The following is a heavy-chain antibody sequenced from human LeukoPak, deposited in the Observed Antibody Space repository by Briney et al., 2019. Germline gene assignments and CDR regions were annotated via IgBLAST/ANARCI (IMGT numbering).Heavy chain of an antibody. CDR1: GFTFSSYA. CDR2: ISYDGSNK. D-gene: IGHD6-19*01. V-gene: IGHV3-30-3*01. Sequence: GRSLRLSCAASGFTFSSYAMHWVRQAPGKGLEGVAVISYDGSNKYYADSVKGRFTISRDNSKNTLYLQMNSLRAEDTAVYYCARDMSSGPSDYWGQGTLVTVSS. J-gene: IGHJ4*02. CDR3: ARDMSSGPSDY.